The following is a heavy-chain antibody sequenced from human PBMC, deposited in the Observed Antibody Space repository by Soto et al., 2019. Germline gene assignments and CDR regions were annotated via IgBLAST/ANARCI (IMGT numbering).Heavy chain of an antibody. CDR1: GFTFSSYA. J-gene: IGHJ5*01. Sequence: PGGSLRLSCAASGFTFSSYAMNWVRQAPGKGLEWVSHISSSSSTIYYADSVKGRFTISRDNAKNSLYLQMNSLRDEDTAVYYCARHRITMVREPITWFDSWGQGKLVTVYS. D-gene: IGHD3-10*01. CDR3: ARHRITMVREPITWFDS. V-gene: IGHV3-48*02. CDR2: ISSSSSTI.